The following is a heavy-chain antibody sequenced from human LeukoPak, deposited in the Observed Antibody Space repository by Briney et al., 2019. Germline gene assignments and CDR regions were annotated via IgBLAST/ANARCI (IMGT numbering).Heavy chain of an antibody. CDR3: AKDIRQQLVSLFDY. CDR2: ISWNSGSI. V-gene: IGHV3-9*01. CDR1: GFTFSSYT. D-gene: IGHD6-13*01. J-gene: IGHJ4*02. Sequence: GGSLRLSCVASGFTFSSYTINWVRQTPGKGLEWVSGISWNSGSIGYADSVKGRFTISRDNAKNSLYLQMNSLRAEDTALYYCAKDIRQQLVSLFDYWGQGTLVTVSS.